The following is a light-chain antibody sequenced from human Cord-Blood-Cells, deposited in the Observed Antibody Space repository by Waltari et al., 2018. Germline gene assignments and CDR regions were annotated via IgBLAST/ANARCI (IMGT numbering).Light chain of an antibody. CDR1: QSVLYSSNNKNY. J-gene: IGKJ2*01. CDR3: QQYYSTPYT. CDR2: WAS. Sequence: DIVMTQSPDSLAGFRGERATTTGRSSQSVLYSSNNKNYLAWYQQKPGQPPKLLIYWASTRESGVPDRFSGSGSGTDFTLTISSLQAEDVAVYYCQQYYSTPYTFGQGTKLEIK. V-gene: IGKV4-1*01.